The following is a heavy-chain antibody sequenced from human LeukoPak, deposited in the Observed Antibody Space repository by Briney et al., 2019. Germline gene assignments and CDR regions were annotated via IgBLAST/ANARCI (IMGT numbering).Heavy chain of an antibody. V-gene: IGHV4-4*07. Sequence: SETLSLTCTVSGGSISSYYWSWIRKPAWKGLELIGRIYTSGTTNYNPSLKSRVTMSVDTSKNQFSLKLSSVTAADTAVYYCARAPTGTGGWNWFDPWGQGTLVTVSS. CDR2: IYTSGTT. CDR3: ARAPTGTGGWNWFDP. D-gene: IGHD1-1*01. J-gene: IGHJ5*02. CDR1: GGSISSYY.